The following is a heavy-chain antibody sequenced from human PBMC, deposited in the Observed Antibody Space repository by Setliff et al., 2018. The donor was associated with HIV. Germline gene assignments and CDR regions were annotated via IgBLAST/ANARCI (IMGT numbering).Heavy chain of an antibody. Sequence: GASVKVSCKASGYTFTDYYIHWVRQAPGQGLEWMGRINPSNGGTNYAQKFQGRVTMTRDTSISTAYMELSRLRSDDTAVYYCARDGYYDSSGYSAFDIWGQGTRVTVSS. CDR1: GYTFTDYY. CDR2: INPSNGGT. CDR3: ARDGYYDSSGYSAFDI. J-gene: IGHJ3*02. D-gene: IGHD3-22*01. V-gene: IGHV1-2*06.